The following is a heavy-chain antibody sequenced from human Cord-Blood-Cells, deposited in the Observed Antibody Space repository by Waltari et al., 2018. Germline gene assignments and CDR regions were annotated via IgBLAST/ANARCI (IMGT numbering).Heavy chain of an antibody. V-gene: IGHV4-39*01. CDR3: ARKATGVRFDY. Sequence: QLQLQESGPGLVKPSETLSLTCTVSGGSISSSSYYWGWIRQPPGKGLEWIGSIYYSGGTYYNPSLKSRVAISVDTSKTQFSLKLSSVTAADTAVYYCARKATGVRFDYWGQGTLVTVSS. CDR2: IYYSGGT. J-gene: IGHJ4*02. CDR1: GGSISSSSYY. D-gene: IGHD7-27*01.